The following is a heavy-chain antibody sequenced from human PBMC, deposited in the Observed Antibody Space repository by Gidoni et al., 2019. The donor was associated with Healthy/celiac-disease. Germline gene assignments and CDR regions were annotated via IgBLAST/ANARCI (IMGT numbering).Heavy chain of an antibody. CDR1: GFPFSSYS. D-gene: IGHD2-2*01. CDR3: ARDSPGRRSTSPHY. J-gene: IGHJ4*02. CDR2: ISSSSSYI. Sequence: EVQLVESGGGLVKPGGSLRLSCAASGFPFSSYSMNWVRQAPGKGLEWVSSISSSSSYIYYADSVKGRFTISRDNAKNSLYLQMNSLRAEDTAVYYCARDSPGRRSTSPHYWGQGTLVTVSS. V-gene: IGHV3-21*01.